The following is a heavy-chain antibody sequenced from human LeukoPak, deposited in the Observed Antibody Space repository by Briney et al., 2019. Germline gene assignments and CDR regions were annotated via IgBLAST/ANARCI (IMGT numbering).Heavy chain of an antibody. D-gene: IGHD2-8*01. Sequence: GGSLRLSCAASGFTVSTNYMTWVRQAPGKGLDWVSIINTGGYTYYIDSVKGRFIISRDNSKNTLDLQMNSLRAEDTAVYYCAKVRGCSNGVCYKGGMDVWGQGTTVTVSS. CDR2: INTGGYT. CDR3: AKVRGCSNGVCYKGGMDV. CDR1: GFTVSTNY. V-gene: IGHV3-66*02. J-gene: IGHJ6*02.